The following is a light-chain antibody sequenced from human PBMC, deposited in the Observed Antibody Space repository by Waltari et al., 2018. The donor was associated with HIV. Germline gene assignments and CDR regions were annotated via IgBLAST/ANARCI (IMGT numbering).Light chain of an antibody. J-gene: IGLJ3*02. CDR1: TSNIGNFD. V-gene: IGLV1-47*01. CDR2: RYD. Sequence: QSVLTQPPSASGTPGQRVTITCSGTTSNIGNFDVHWYQQVPGSAPKLLLYRYDQRPSGVPDRISGSKSGTSASLFISGLRSEDEADYYCATWDDSLSGPVFGGGTKVTVL. CDR3: ATWDDSLSGPV.